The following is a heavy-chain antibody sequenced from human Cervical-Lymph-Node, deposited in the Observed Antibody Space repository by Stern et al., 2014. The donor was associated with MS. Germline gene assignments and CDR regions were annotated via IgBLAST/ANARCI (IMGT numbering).Heavy chain of an antibody. D-gene: IGHD3-16*01. V-gene: IGHV4-31*03. J-gene: IGHJ4*02. CDR1: GGSISSGYFY. CDR3: AREKGFGGGHYFDY. Sequence: QVQLQESGPGLVKPSQTLSLTRIVSGGSISSGYFYWSWIRQHPGKGLEWIGYIFYSGSTHYNPSLKSRVAISVDTSRNQFSLNLTSVTAADTAVYYCAREKGFGGGHYFDYWGQGSLVTVSS. CDR2: IFYSGST.